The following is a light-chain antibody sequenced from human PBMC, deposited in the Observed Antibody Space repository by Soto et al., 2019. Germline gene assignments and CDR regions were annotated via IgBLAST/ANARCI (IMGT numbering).Light chain of an antibody. CDR1: QSVSNNY. CDR2: GAS. CDR3: QQYGGSPRIT. Sequence: EIVLTQSPGTLSLSPWERATLSCRASQSVSNNYQAWYQQKSGQAPRLLIYGASVRATGIPDRFSGSGSGTDFTLIINRLEPEDVAIYYCQQYGGSPRITFGQGTRLEIK. J-gene: IGKJ5*01. V-gene: IGKV3-20*01.